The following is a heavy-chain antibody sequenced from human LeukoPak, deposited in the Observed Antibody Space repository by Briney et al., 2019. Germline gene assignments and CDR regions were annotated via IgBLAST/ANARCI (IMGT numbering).Heavy chain of an antibody. J-gene: IGHJ4*02. Sequence: ETLSLTCTVSGGSISSYYWSWIRQPPGKGLEWIGYIYYSGSTNYNPSLKSRVTISVDTSKNQFSLKLSSVTAADTAVYYCAREGTTAPGEDYFDYWGQGTLVTVST. D-gene: IGHD1-1*01. CDR3: AREGTTAPGEDYFDY. V-gene: IGHV4-59*01. CDR2: IYYSGST. CDR1: GGSISSYY.